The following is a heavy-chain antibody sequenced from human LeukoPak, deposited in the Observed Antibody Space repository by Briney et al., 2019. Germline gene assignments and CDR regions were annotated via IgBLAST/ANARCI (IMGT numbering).Heavy chain of an antibody. V-gene: IGHV1-2*06. CDR2: INPNSGGT. J-gene: IGHJ5*02. Sequence: GASVKVSCKASGYTFTGYYMHWVRQAPGQGLEWMGRINPNSGGTNYAQKFQGRVTMTRDTSISTAYMELSRLRSDDTAVYYCARDNYDFWSGRKLNWFDPWGQGTLVTVSS. D-gene: IGHD3-3*01. CDR3: ARDNYDFWSGRKLNWFDP. CDR1: GYTFTGYY.